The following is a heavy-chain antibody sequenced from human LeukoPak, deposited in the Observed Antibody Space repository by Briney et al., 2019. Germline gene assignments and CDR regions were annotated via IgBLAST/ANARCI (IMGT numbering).Heavy chain of an antibody. J-gene: IGHJ4*02. CDR1: GFSISNSA. Sequence: GGSLRLSCAASGFSISNSAMSWVRQAPGKGLEWVSLIVASSGSTFYADSVKGRFTISRDSSKNTLYLQMNSLRAEDMAVYFCARDYGWSGHWGQGTLVTVSS. V-gene: IGHV3-23*01. CDR3: ARDYGWSGH. CDR2: IVASSGST. D-gene: IGHD2-15*01.